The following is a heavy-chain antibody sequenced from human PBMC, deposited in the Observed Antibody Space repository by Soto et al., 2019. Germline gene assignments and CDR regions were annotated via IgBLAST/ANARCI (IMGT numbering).Heavy chain of an antibody. CDR2: IATAGDT. Sequence: GGSLRLSCAASGFIFSRYDMHWVRQATGKGLEWVSTIATAGDTYYSGSVKGRFTISRENAKNSLYLQMNSLRAGDTAVYYCARDSDLDYWGQGTLVTVSS. CDR1: GFIFSRYD. J-gene: IGHJ4*02. CDR3: ARDSDLDY. V-gene: IGHV3-13*01. D-gene: IGHD6-25*01.